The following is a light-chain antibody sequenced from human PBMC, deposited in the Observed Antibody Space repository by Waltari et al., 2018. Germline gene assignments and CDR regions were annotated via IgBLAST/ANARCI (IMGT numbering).Light chain of an antibody. CDR1: HSLLYNSNNKNY. CDR2: WAS. CDR3: QQYYTAPYT. V-gene: IGKV4-1*01. Sequence: DIVMTQSPDSLAVSRGEKATIILKSNHSLLYNSNNKNYLAWYQQKPGQPLKLFFYWASSRESGVPDRFSGSGSGTDFTLTIGSLQAEDVAVYYCQQYYTAPYTFGQGTKLEIK. J-gene: IGKJ2*01.